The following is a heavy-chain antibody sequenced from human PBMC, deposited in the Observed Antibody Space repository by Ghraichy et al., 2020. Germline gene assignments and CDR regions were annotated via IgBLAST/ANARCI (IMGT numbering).Heavy chain of an antibody. Sequence: SVKVSCKASGDSFSSYAISWVRQAPGQGLEWMGRIITIPAIATYAQKFQGRVAITADKSASTAYMELSSLRSEDTAVYYCARGGGRFLEWFSIYYYYGMGLWGHGPTAIVSS. CDR1: GDSFSSYA. CDR3: ARGGGRFLEWFSIYYYYGMGL. D-gene: IGHD3-3*01. CDR2: IITIPAIA. V-gene: IGHV1-69*04. J-gene: IGHJ6*02.